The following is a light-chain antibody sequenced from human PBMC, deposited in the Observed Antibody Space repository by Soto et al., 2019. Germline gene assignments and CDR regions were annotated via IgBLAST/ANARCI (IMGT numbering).Light chain of an antibody. J-gene: IGKJ5*01. Sequence: DIQIIPSPSSLSASLGDRVTLPFQASQDVRKYLSWYQQKARKAPKLLIYDASNLETGVPSRLSGSGSGTDFTFTISSLQPEDIATYYCQQYSHLITFGQGTRLEIK. CDR2: DAS. V-gene: IGKV1-33*01. CDR3: QQYSHLIT. CDR1: QDVRKY.